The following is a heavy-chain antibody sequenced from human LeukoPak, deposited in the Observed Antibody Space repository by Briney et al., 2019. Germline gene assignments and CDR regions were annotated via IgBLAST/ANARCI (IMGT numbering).Heavy chain of an antibody. Sequence: AGGPLRLSCEVSGFTLSRYSMNWVRQAPGKGLEWVSAISTDSDYIYYGDSVKGRFTVSRDNAKNSLYLQMNSLRAEDTALYYCVRASYSSTWYLDSWGQGTPVTVSS. CDR1: GFTLSRYS. V-gene: IGHV3-21*01. D-gene: IGHD6-13*01. CDR3: VRASYSSTWYLDS. J-gene: IGHJ4*02. CDR2: ISTDSDYI.